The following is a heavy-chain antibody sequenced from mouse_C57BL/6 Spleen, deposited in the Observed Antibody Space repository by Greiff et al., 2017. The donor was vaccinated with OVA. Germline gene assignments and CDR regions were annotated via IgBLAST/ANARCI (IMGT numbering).Heavy chain of an antibody. J-gene: IGHJ3*01. CDR3: AREGGYDYDWFAY. CDR2: IYPGSGNT. CDR1: GYTFTDYY. Sequence: VQVVESGAELVRPGASVKLSCKASGYTFTDYYINWVKQRPGQGLEWIARIYPGSGNTYYNETFTGKATLTAEKSSSTAYMQLSSLTSEDSAVYFCAREGGYDYDWFAYWGQGTLVTVSA. V-gene: IGHV1-76*01. D-gene: IGHD2-4*01.